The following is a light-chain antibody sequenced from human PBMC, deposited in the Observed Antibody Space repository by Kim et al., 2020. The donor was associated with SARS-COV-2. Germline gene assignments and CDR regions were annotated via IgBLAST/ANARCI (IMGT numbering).Light chain of an antibody. CDR1: QSVFSNY. CDR2: AAS. J-gene: IGKJ5*01. CDR3: QQHGNSPIT. V-gene: IGKV3-20*01. Sequence: LSPGGRATLSCRASQSVFSNYLAWYQHKPGQAPRLLIYAASTRAAGVADRFSGSGSGTDFTLTINRLEPEDFAIYFCQQHGNSPITFGQGTRLEIK.